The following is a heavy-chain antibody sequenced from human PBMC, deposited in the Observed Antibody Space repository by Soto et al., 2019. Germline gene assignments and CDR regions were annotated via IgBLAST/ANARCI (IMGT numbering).Heavy chain of an antibody. CDR1: GFTFSDYY. V-gene: IGHV3-11*01. J-gene: IGHJ4*02. D-gene: IGHD6-19*01. Sequence: GGTLRLSCADSGFTFSDYYMSWIRQAPGKGLEWVSYITSSGSTIYYADSVKGRFTISRDNAKNSLYLQMNSLRAEDTAVYYCARENEQWVAADNWGQGTLVTVSS. CDR3: ARENEQWVAADN. CDR2: ITSSGSTI.